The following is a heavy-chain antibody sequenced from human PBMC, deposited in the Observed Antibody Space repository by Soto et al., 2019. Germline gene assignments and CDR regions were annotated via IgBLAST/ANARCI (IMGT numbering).Heavy chain of an antibody. D-gene: IGHD4-4*01. Sequence: ASVKVSCKASGYTFTSYDINXLRQATGQGLEWMGWMNPNSGNTNYEQKFQGRVTMTTDTSTNTAYMELRSLRSDDTAVYYCARKSLSNFNWFAPWGQGTLVTVSS. V-gene: IGHV1-8*01. CDR1: GYTFTSYD. CDR2: MNPNSGNT. J-gene: IGHJ5*02. CDR3: ARKSLSNFNWFAP.